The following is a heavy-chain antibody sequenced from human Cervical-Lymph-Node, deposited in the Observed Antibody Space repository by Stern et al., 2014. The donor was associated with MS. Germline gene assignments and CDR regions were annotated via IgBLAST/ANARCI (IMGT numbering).Heavy chain of an antibody. CDR2: IYTGDSHT. CDR1: GYTFISYW. V-gene: IGHV5-51*03. J-gene: IGHJ4*02. Sequence: EVQLVQSGAEVKKPGESLKISCKTSGYTFISYWIGWVRQMPGRGLEWMGIIYTGDSHTRYSPPFQGQVTISLDKSISTAYLQWSSLKASDTAIYYCARRSWDYRREYYFDFWGQGTLVTVSS. CDR3: ARRSWDYRREYYFDF. D-gene: IGHD4-11*01.